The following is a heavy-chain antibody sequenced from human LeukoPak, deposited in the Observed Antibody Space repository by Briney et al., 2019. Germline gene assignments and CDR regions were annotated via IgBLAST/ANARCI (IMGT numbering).Heavy chain of an antibody. CDR2: IYPGDSDT. V-gene: IGHV5-51*01. Sequence: GESLKISCKGSGYSFTSYWIGWVRQMPGKGLEWMGIIYPGDSDTRYSPSFQGQVTISADKSISTAYLQWSSLKASDTAMYYCARQPGYDILTGYQDYWGQGTLVTVSS. D-gene: IGHD3-9*01. CDR3: ARQPGYDILTGYQDY. CDR1: GYSFTSYW. J-gene: IGHJ4*02.